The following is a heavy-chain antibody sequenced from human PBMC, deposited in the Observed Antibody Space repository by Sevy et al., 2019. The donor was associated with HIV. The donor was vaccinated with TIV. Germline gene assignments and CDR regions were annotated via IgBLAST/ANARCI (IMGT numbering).Heavy chain of an antibody. CDR1: GFTFHDCA. Sequence: GGSLRLSCAASGFTFHDCAMHWVRQPPGKGLEWVSLISWSGGSTYYADSVKGRFTISRDNSKNSLYLQMNSLITEDTALYYCAKDLGSSSWNYNGMDVWGQGTTVTVSS. J-gene: IGHJ6*02. V-gene: IGHV3-43D*03. D-gene: IGHD6-6*01. CDR3: AKDLGSSSWNYNGMDV. CDR2: ISWSGGST.